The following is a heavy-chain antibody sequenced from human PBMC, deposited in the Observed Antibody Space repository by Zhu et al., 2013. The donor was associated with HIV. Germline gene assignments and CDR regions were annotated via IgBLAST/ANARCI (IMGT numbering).Heavy chain of an antibody. CDR2: INPSGGST. V-gene: IGHV1-46*01. CDR1: GYTFTSYY. J-gene: IGHJ3*02. Sequence: VQLVQSGAEVKKPGASVKVSCKASGYTFTSYYMHWVRQAPGQGLEWMGIINPSGGSTSYAQKFQGRVTMTRDTSTSTVYMELSSLRSEDTAVYYCARRGDYGSGRLDAFDIWGQGTMVTVSS. D-gene: IGHD3-10*01. CDR3: ARRGDYGSGRLDAFDI.